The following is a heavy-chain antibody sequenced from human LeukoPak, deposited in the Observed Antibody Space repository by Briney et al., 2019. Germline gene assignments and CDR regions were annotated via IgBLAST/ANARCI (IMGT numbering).Heavy chain of an antibody. J-gene: IGHJ3*02. CDR2: ISSSSSYI. CDR3: ARVGRDTVTQHDAFDI. V-gene: IGHV3-21*01. D-gene: IGHD4-17*01. Sequence: PGGSLRLSCAASGFTFSSYSMNWVRQAPGKGLEWVSSISSSSSYIYYADSVKGRFTISRDNAKNSLYLQMNSLRAEDTAVYYCARVGRDTVTQHDAFDIWGQGIMVTVSS. CDR1: GFTFSSYS.